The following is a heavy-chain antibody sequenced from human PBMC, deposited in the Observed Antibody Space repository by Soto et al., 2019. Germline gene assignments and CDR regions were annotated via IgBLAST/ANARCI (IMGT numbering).Heavy chain of an antibody. Sequence: QVQLVQSGAEVKKPGSSVKVSCKASGGTFSSYAISWVRQAPGQGLEWMGGIIPIFGTANYAQKVQGRVTITGDEARGTAYMVLSSLRTEDTAVYYCARGHGAAAGTGWGQGTLVTVSS. D-gene: IGHD6-13*01. CDR3: ARGHGAAAGTG. CDR2: IIPIFGTA. J-gene: IGHJ4*02. CDR1: GGTFSSYA. V-gene: IGHV1-69*12.